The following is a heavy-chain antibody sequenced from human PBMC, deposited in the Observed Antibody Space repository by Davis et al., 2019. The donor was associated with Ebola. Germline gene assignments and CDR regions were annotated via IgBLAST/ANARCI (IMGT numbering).Heavy chain of an antibody. Sequence: GESLKISCAGSGFTFSDYYMSWIRQAPGKGLEWVSFISGSATTVSYADSVRGRFTISRDNAKNSLYLQMNSLRAEDTAVYYCARVGYCSGGSCYSGLDYWGQGTLVTVSS. V-gene: IGHV3-11*04. CDR2: ISGSATTV. D-gene: IGHD2-15*01. CDR3: ARVGYCSGGSCYSGLDY. CDR1: GFTFSDYY. J-gene: IGHJ4*02.